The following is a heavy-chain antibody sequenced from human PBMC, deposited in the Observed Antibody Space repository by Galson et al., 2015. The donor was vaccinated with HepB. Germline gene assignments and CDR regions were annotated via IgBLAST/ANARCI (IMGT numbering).Heavy chain of an antibody. D-gene: IGHD3-10*01. V-gene: IGHV3-30-3*01. CDR1: GFTFSTSS. Sequence: SLRLSCAASGFTFSTSSMHWVRQAPGEGLDWVSIISRDGNSKYYAVSVKGRFTISRDNSKKTLYLQMDSLRDEDTAEYYCARIRGNYVSGTYYPSFYDMDVWGQGTTVTVSS. CDR3: ARIRGNYVSGTYYPSFYDMDV. J-gene: IGHJ6*02. CDR2: ISRDGNSK.